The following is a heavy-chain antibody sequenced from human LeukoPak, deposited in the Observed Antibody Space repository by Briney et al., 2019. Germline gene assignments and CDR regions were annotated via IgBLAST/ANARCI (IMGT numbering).Heavy chain of an antibody. CDR2: ISWNSGSI. CDR1: GFTFDDYA. Sequence: PGGPLRLSCAASGFTFDDYAMHWVRQAPGKGLEWVSGISWNSGSIGYADSVKGRFTISRDNAKNSLYLQMNSLRAEDTALYYCAKDSYYDILTGYYTLWGQGTLVTVSS. V-gene: IGHV3-9*01. D-gene: IGHD3-9*01. J-gene: IGHJ4*02. CDR3: AKDSYYDILTGYYTL.